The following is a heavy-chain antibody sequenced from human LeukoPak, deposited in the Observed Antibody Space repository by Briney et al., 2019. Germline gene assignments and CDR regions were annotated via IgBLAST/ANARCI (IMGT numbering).Heavy chain of an antibody. V-gene: IGHV3-48*04. CDR2: ISFSSTTI. D-gene: IGHD3-22*01. Sequence: GSLRLSCAASGFTFSSYSMNWVRQAPGKGLEWVSYISFSSTTIYYADSVKGRFTISRDNAKNSLYLQMNSLRAEDTAVYYCARSLDSSGYSPYWGQGTLVTVSS. J-gene: IGHJ4*02. CDR3: ARSLDSSGYSPY. CDR1: GFTFSSYS.